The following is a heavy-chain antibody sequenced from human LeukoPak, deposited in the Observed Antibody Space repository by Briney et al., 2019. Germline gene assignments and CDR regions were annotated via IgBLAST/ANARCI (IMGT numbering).Heavy chain of an antibody. Sequence: PSETLSLTCTVSGGSISSYYWSWIRQPPGKGLEWIGEINHSGSTNYNPSLKSRVTISVDTSKNQFSLKLSSVTAADTAVYCCARGTTVTTTSDFDYWGQGTLVTVSS. CDR2: INHSGST. CDR1: GGSISSYY. D-gene: IGHD4-17*01. CDR3: ARGTTVTTTSDFDY. V-gene: IGHV4-34*01. J-gene: IGHJ4*02.